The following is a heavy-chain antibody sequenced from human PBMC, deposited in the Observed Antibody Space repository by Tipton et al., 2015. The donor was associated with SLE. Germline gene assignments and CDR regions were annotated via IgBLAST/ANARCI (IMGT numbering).Heavy chain of an antibody. CDR3: ARDWGYCSGNTCYEGRIDP. CDR2: ISHTGTT. V-gene: IGHV4-30-2*01. D-gene: IGHD2-15*01. J-gene: IGHJ5*02. Sequence: TLSLTCAVSGDSVGSGDYSWSWIRQPLGKALEWIGYISHTGTTYYNPSLKSRVTMSIDKSNNQFSLKLSSVTVADTAVYYCARDWGYCSGNTCYEGRIDPWGQGALVTVSS. CDR1: GDSVGSGDYS.